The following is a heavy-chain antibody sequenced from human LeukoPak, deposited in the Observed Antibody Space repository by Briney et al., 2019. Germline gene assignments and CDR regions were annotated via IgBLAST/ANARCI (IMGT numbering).Heavy chain of an antibody. Sequence: SQTLSLTCTVSGGSISSGGYYWSWIRQHPGKGLEWIGYIYYSGSTYYNPSLKSRATISVDTSKNQFSLKLSSVTAADTAVYYCARAGDYYDSSGYPYYFDYWGQGTLVTVSS. CDR2: IYYSGST. V-gene: IGHV4-31*03. CDR3: ARAGDYYDSSGYPYYFDY. D-gene: IGHD3-22*01. CDR1: GGSISSGGYY. J-gene: IGHJ4*02.